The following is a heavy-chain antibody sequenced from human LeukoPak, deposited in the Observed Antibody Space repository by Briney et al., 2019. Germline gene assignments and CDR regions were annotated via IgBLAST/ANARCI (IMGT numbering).Heavy chain of an antibody. D-gene: IGHD1-7*01. CDR2: INTNTGNP. CDR1: GYTFTSYA. V-gene: IGHV7-4-1*02. Sequence: ASVKVSCKASGYTFTSYAMNWVRQAPGQGLEWMGWINTNTGNPTYAQGFTGRFVFSLDTSVSTAYLQISSLKAEDTAVYYCARDRLNYPRKQYPNWFDPWGQGTLVTVSS. J-gene: IGHJ5*02. CDR3: ARDRLNYPRKQYPNWFDP.